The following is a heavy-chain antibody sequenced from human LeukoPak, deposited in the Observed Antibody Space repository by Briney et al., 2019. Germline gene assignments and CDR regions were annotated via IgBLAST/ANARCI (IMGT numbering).Heavy chain of an antibody. CDR1: GGSLSGYY. J-gene: IGHJ5*02. V-gene: IGHV4-34*01. Sequence: SETLSLTCAVYGGSLSGYYWSWIRQPPGKGLEWIGEINHSGSTNYNPSLKSRVTISVDTSKNQFSLKLSSVTAADTAVYYCARVGIIAAAGTSWFDPWGQGTLVTVSS. D-gene: IGHD6-13*01. CDR3: ARVGIIAAAGTSWFDP. CDR2: INHSGST.